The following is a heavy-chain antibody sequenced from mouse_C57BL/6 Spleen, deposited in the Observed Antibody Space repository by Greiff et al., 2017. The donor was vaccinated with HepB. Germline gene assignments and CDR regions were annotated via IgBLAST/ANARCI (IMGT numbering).Heavy chain of an antibody. D-gene: IGHD1-1*01. J-gene: IGHJ4*01. CDR3: TRSGGSYAMDY. V-gene: IGHV1-15*01. Sequence: QVQLKESGAELVRPGASVTLSCKASGYTFTDYEMHWVKQTPVHGLEWIGAIDPETGGTAYNQKFKGKAILTADKSSSTAYMELRSLTSEDSAVYYCTRSGGSYAMDYWGQGTSVTSPQ. CDR1: GYTFTDYE. CDR2: IDPETGGT.